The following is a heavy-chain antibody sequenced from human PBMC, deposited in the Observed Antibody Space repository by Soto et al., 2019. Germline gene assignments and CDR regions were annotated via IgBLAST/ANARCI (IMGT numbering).Heavy chain of an antibody. CDR3: ARHMKYRMVRGVSS. D-gene: IGHD3-10*01. Sequence: PSETLSLTCTVSGGSVSSGSYYWSWIRQPPGKGLEWIGYIYYSGSSNKSPSLKSRVTMSLDTSKNQFSLKLSSVTAADTAVYYCARHMKYRMVRGVSSWGQGTLVTVSA. CDR2: IYYSGSS. CDR1: GGSVSSGSYY. J-gene: IGHJ4*02. V-gene: IGHV4-61*01.